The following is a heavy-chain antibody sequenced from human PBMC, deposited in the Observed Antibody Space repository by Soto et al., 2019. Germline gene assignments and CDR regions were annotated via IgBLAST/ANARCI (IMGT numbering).Heavy chain of an antibody. CDR3: ASAWGPSYYYGMDV. J-gene: IGHJ6*02. V-gene: IGHV1-69*12. Sequence: QAQLVQSGAEVKKPGSSVKDTCKASGGTYSSYAISWVRQAPGQGLEWMGGIIPIFGTADYAQKFQGRVAITADASTSTAYMELSSLRSEATAVYYCASAWGPSYYYGMDVWGQGTTVTVSS. D-gene: IGHD3-16*01. CDR2: IIPIFGTA. CDR1: GGTYSSYA.